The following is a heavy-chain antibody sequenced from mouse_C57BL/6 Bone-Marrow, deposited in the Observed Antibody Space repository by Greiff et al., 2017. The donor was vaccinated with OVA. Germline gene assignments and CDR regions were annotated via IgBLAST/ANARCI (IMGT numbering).Heavy chain of an antibody. V-gene: IGHV14-4*01. CDR2: IDPENGDT. CDR3: ATYYGSSTGFAN. CDR1: GFNIKDDY. Sequence: VQLQQSGAELVRPGASVKLSCTASGFNIKDDYMHWVKLRPEQGLEWIGWIDPENGDTEYASKFKGKATITADTSSNTAYLQLSSLTSEDTAVYYCATYYGSSTGFANWGQGTLVTVSA. D-gene: IGHD1-1*01. J-gene: IGHJ3*01.